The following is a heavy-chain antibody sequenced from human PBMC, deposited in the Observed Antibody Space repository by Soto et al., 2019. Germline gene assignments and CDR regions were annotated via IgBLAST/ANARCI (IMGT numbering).Heavy chain of an antibody. CDR3: AKTYYYDSSGYYYDYAFDI. D-gene: IGHD3-22*01. Sequence: LSLTCAVYGGSFSGYYWSWIRQPPGKGLEWIGEINHSGSTNYNPSLKSRVTISVDTSKNQFSLKLSSVTAADTAVYYCAKTYYYDSSGYYYDYAFDIWGQGTMVTVSS. V-gene: IGHV4-34*01. CDR1: GGSFSGYY. J-gene: IGHJ3*02. CDR2: INHSGST.